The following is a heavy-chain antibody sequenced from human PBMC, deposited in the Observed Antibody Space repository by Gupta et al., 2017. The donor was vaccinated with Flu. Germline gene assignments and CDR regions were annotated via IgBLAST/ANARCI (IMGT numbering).Heavy chain of an antibody. V-gene: IGHV3-15*01. CDR1: GFTFSNVW. CDR2: IKSKTDGGTT. CDR3: TTTILGDTSY. Sequence: EVQLAAAGGGSVKPGVFLRPSCTASGFTFSNVWMHWVRQAPGKGLEWVGRIKSKTDGGTTEHAAPVKGRFTVSRDESKNTLYLQMNSLKTEDTAVYYCTTTILGDTSYWGQGTLVTVSS. J-gene: IGHJ4*02. D-gene: IGHD1-26*01.